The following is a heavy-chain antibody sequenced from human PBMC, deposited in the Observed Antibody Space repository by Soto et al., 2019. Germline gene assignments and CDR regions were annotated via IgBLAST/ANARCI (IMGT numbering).Heavy chain of an antibody. CDR1: GFTFSSYG. D-gene: IGHD3-16*01. Sequence: PGGSLRLSCAASGFTFSSYGMHWVRQAPGKGLEWVAVISYDGSNKYYADSVKGRFTISRDNSKNTLYLQMNGLRAEDTAVYYCAKDGGYPNWFDPWGQGTLVTVSS. J-gene: IGHJ5*02. CDR3: AKDGGYPNWFDP. V-gene: IGHV3-30*18. CDR2: ISYDGSNK.